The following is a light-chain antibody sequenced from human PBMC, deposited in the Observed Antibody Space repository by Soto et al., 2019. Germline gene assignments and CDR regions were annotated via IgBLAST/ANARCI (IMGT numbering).Light chain of an antibody. CDR1: QGISNY. CDR2: AAS. J-gene: IGKJ4*01. CDR3: QKYNHAPT. Sequence: DIQMTQSPSSLSASVGDRVTITCRASQGISNYLAWYQQKPGKGPELLIYAASTLQSGVPSRFSGSGSGTDFTLTISSLPPEDVATYYCQKYNHAPTFGGGSKVESK. V-gene: IGKV1-27*01.